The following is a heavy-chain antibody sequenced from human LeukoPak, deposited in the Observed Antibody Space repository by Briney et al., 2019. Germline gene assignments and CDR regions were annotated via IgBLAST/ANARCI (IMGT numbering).Heavy chain of an antibody. CDR3: ASSVFSGSPTKSFDY. V-gene: IGHV3-53*01. Sequence: GGSLRLSCAASGFTVSSNYMNWVRQPPGKGLEWVSVIYSGGGTYYADSVKGRFTISRDNPMNTLYLQMDSLRAEDTGVYYCASSVFSGSPTKSFDYWGRGTLVTVSS. J-gene: IGHJ4*02. D-gene: IGHD3-10*01. CDR1: GFTVSSNY. CDR2: IYSGGGT.